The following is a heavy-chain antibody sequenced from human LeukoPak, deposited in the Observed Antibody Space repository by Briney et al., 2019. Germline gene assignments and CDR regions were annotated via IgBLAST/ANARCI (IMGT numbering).Heavy chain of an antibody. CDR2: IYQSGST. CDR3: ARVPMEGPYGSRYYYYYGMDV. J-gene: IGHJ6*02. CDR1: GGSISSSNW. D-gene: IGHD2-15*01. V-gene: IGHV4-4*02. Sequence: SETLSLTCAVSGGSISSSNWWSWVRQPPGKGLEWIGEIYQSGSTNFNPSLKSRVTISVDKSKNHFSLKLSSVTAADTAVYYCARVPMEGPYGSRYYYYYGMDVWGQGTTVTVSS.